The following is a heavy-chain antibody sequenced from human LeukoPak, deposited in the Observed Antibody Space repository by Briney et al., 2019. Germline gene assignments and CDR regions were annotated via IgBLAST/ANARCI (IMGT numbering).Heavy chain of an antibody. Sequence: GGSLRLSCAASGVTFSDYWMSWVRQAPGKGLEWVANIKEDGSEKYYVDSVKGRFIISRDDAKNSLYLQMNSLRTDDTAVYYCATTVIWGQGTLVTVSS. J-gene: IGHJ4*02. CDR2: IKEDGSEK. CDR1: GVTFSDYW. V-gene: IGHV3-7*05. CDR3: ATTVI. D-gene: IGHD2/OR15-2a*01.